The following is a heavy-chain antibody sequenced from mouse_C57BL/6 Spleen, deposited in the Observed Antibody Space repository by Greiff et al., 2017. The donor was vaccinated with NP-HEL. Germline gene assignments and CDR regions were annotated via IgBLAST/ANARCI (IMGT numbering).Heavy chain of an antibody. J-gene: IGHJ1*03. Sequence: QVQLQQPGAELVKPGASVKLSCKASGYTFTSYWMQWVKQRPGQGLEWIGEIDPSDSYTNYNQKFKGKATLTVDTSSSTAYMQLSSLTSEDSAVYYCARGKGYYGYFDVWGTGTTVTVSS. CDR2: IDPSDSYT. CDR3: ARGKGYYGYFDV. V-gene: IGHV1-50*01. D-gene: IGHD2-2*01. CDR1: GYTFTSYW.